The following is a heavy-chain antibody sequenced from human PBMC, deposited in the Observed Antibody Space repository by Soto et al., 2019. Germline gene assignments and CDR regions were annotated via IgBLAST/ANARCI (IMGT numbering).Heavy chain of an antibody. V-gene: IGHV1-69*12. CDR2: IIPIFGTA. J-gene: IGHJ4*02. CDR1: GGTFSGYA. Sequence: QVQLVQSGAEVKKPGSSVKVSCKASGGTFSGYAISWVRQAPGQGLEWMGGIIPIFGTANYAQKFQGRVTIXAXEPXSTAYMELSSLRSEDTAVYYCARVSSSWYKDYFDYWGQGTLVTVSS. CDR3: ARVSSSWYKDYFDY. D-gene: IGHD6-13*01.